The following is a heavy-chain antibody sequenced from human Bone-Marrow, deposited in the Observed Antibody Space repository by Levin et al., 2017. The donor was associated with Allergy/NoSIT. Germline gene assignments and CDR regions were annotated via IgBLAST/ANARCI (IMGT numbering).Heavy chain of an antibody. CDR2: VFDNGNT. CDR1: GGSLSGYS. CDR3: AREFRFLDRDVFDL. Sequence: SPTLSLTCVVSGGSLSGYSWSWIRQPPGKGLEWIGEVFDNGNTNYNVSLESRLTISADTSKNEVSLKLKSVTAADIGVYFCAREFRFLDRDVFDLWGQGTLVTVSS. V-gene: IGHV4-34*12. D-gene: IGHD3-10*01. J-gene: IGHJ3*01.